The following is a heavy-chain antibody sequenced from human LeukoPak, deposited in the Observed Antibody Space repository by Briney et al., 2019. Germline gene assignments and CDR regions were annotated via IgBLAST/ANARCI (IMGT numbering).Heavy chain of an antibody. CDR2: ISWNSGSI. CDR3: ARDFGAVAEDYYYYGMDV. D-gene: IGHD6-19*01. V-gene: IGHV3-9*01. J-gene: IGHJ6*02. CDR1: GFTFDDYA. Sequence: GGSLRLSCAASGFTFDDYAMHWVRQAPGKGLEWVSGISWNSGSIGYADSVKGRFTISRDNAKNSLYLQMNSLRAEDTAVYYCARDFGAVAEDYYYYGMDVWGQGTTVTVSS.